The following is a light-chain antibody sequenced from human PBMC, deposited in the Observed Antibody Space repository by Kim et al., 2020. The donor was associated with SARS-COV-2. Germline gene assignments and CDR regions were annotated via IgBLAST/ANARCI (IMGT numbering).Light chain of an antibody. CDR1: QDISNY. J-gene: IGKJ1*01. Sequence: VGDMVTITCRARQDISNYLAWFQLKPGKAPKLLINAASALQPGVPSRFSGSGSGTDFTLTVTSLQPEDVATYYCQKCDSAPWTFGQGTKVDIK. CDR3: QKCDSAPWT. CDR2: AAS. V-gene: IGKV1-27*01.